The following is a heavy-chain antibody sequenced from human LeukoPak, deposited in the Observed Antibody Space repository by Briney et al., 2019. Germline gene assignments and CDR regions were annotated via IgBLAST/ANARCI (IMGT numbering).Heavy chain of an antibody. CDR3: ARDRSGSYYPFDY. V-gene: IGHV3-48*04. D-gene: IGHD3-10*01. J-gene: IGHJ4*02. CDR2: ISSSSSTI. CDR1: GFTFSSYS. Sequence: GGSLRLSCAASGFTFSSYSMNWVRQAPGKGLEWVSYISSSSSTIYYADSVKGRFTISRDNAKNSLYLQMNSLRAEDTAAYYCARDRSGSYYPFDYWGQGTLVTVSS.